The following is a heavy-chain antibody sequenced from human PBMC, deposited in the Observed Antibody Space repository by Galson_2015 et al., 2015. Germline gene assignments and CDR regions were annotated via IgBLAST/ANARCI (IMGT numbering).Heavy chain of an antibody. J-gene: IGHJ4*02. Sequence: SLRLSCAASGFTFDDYAMHWVRQAPGKGLEWVSGISWNSGSIGYADSVKGRFTISRDNAKNSLYLQMNSLRAEDTALYYCAKAYCSGGSCQYYFDYWGQGTLVTVFS. CDR3: AKAYCSGGSCQYYFDY. CDR2: ISWNSGSI. V-gene: IGHV3-9*01. D-gene: IGHD2-15*01. CDR1: GFTFDDYA.